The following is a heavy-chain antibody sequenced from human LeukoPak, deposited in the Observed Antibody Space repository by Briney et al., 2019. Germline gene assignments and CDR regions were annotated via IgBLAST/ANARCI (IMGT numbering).Heavy chain of an antibody. J-gene: IGHJ3*02. Sequence: SETLSLTCTVSGASISSYYWSWIRQPPGKGLEWIGYIYYTGSTNYNPSLKSRVTISVDTSKNQFSLKLSSVTAADTAVYYCARRLHDAFDIWAKGQWSPSLQ. D-gene: IGHD5-24*01. CDR3: ARRLHDAFDI. CDR2: IYYTGST. CDR1: GASISSYY. V-gene: IGHV4-59*01.